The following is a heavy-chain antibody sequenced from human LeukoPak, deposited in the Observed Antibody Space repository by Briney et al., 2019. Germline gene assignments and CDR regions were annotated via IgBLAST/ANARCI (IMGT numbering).Heavy chain of an antibody. J-gene: IGHJ5*02. CDR2: INAGNGNT. Sequence: ASVKVSCKASGYTCTSYAMHWVRQAPGQRLEWMGWINAGNGNTKYSQKFQGRVTITRDTSASTAYMELSSLRSEDTAVYYCARGGGGSLIGPWGQGTLVTVSS. CDR3: ARGGGGSLIGP. V-gene: IGHV1-3*01. CDR1: GYTCTSYA. D-gene: IGHD3-10*01.